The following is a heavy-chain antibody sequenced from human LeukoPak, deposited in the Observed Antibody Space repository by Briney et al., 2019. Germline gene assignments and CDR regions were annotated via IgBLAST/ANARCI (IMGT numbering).Heavy chain of an antibody. D-gene: IGHD6-19*01. CDR2: IYYSGNT. CDR3: ARHPPPGIAVAAWFDP. V-gene: IGHV4-39*01. CDR1: GVSISSSNSY. Sequence: SETLSLTCTVSGVSISSSNSYWGWIRQPPGKGLEWIGSIYYSGNTYYNASLKSQVSISIDTSKNQFSLRLTSVTAADTAVYYCARHPPPGIAVAAWFDPWGQGTLVTVSS. J-gene: IGHJ5*02.